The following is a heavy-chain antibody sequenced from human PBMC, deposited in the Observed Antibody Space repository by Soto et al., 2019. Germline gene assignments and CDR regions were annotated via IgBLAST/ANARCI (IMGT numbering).Heavy chain of an antibody. J-gene: IGHJ4*02. CDR2: IFSNDEK. D-gene: IGHD3-3*01. CDR1: GFSLSNARMG. CDR3: ARIRGSGFPDF. Sequence: SGPTLVNPTQTLTLTCTVSGFSLSNARMGVSWIRQPPGKALEWLAHIFSNDEKSYSTSLKSRLTISKDTSKSQVVLTMTNMDPVDTATYYCARIRGSGFPDFWGQGTLVTVSS. V-gene: IGHV2-26*01.